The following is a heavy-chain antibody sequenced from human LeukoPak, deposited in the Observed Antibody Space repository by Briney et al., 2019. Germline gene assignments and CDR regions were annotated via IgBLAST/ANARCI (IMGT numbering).Heavy chain of an antibody. J-gene: IGHJ4*02. Sequence: PGGSLRLSCAASGFTFSSYSMHWVRQAPGKGLEWVSSISGSTIYIYYPDSVKGRFTISRDNAKSSLYLQMNSLRAEDTAVYYCARGEGYSGYLNQDYWGQGTLVTVSS. CDR1: GFTFSSYS. D-gene: IGHD5-12*01. CDR2: ISGSTIYI. V-gene: IGHV3-21*01. CDR3: ARGEGYSGYLNQDY.